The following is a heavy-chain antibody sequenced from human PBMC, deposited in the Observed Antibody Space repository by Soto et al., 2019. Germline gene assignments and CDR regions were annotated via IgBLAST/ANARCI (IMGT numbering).Heavy chain of an antibody. CDR3: ARDNIAAAGTPYSCFDP. CDR2: IYYSGST. D-gene: IGHD6-13*01. CDR1: GGSISSGGYY. Sequence: SETLSLTCTVSGGSISSGGYYWSWIRQHPGKGLEWIGYIYYSGSTYYNPSLKSRVTISVDTSKNQFSLKLSSVTAADTAVYYCARDNIAAAGTPYSCFDPWGQGTLVTVSS. V-gene: IGHV4-31*03. J-gene: IGHJ5*02.